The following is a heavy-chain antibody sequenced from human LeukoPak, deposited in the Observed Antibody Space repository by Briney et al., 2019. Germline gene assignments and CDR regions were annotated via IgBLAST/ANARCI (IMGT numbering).Heavy chain of an antibody. CDR2: IYTTGST. CDR3: ARESYYDRSGYREY. J-gene: IGHJ4*02. Sequence: SQTLSLTCTVSGVSISSGSYYWVWIRQPAGKGLEWIGRIYTTGSTNYNPSFKSRVTISVDTSKNQSSLKLSSVTAADTAVYYCARESYYDRSGYREYWGQGTLVTVSS. D-gene: IGHD3-22*01. V-gene: IGHV4-61*02. CDR1: GVSISSGSYY.